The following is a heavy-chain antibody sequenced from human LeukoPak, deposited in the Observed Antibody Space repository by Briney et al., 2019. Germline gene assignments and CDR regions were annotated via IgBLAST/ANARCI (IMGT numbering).Heavy chain of an antibody. Sequence: GGSLRLSCAASGFTFSSYAMHWVRQAPGKGLEWVAVISYDGSNKYYADSVKGRFTISRDNSKNTLFLEMNSLRAEDTAVYYCAKALTSGWYLDAFNIWGQGTMVTVSS. J-gene: IGHJ3*02. CDR1: GFTFSSYA. V-gene: IGHV3-30-3*01. CDR3: AKALTSGWYLDAFNI. CDR2: ISYDGSNK. D-gene: IGHD6-19*01.